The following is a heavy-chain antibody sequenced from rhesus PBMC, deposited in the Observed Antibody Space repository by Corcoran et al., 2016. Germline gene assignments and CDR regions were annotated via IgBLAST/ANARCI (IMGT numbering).Heavy chain of an antibody. Sequence: QVQLQESGPGLVKPSETLSLTCAVSGYSISSGYGWSWIRQPPGKGLEWIGYIGGSRGSTNYNPALKSRVTISKDPSKNQFSLKLGSVTAADTAVYYCARRAAVAGVDYWGQGVLVTISS. CDR1: GYSISSGYG. CDR3: ARRAAVAGVDY. D-gene: IGHD6-37*01. CDR2: IGGSRGST. J-gene: IGHJ4*01. V-gene: IGHV4-127*01.